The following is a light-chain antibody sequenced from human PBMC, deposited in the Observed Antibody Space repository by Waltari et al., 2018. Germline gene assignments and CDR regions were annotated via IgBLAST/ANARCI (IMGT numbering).Light chain of an antibody. CDR2: KVS. V-gene: IGKV2-30*02. CDR1: QSLVHSDGNTY. CDR3: MQGTHWPYT. J-gene: IGKJ2*01. Sequence: DVVMTQSPLSRPVTLGQPASISCTSSQSLVHSDGNTYLIWFQQRPGQSPRRLIYKVSNRDSGVPDRFSGSGSGTDFTLKISWVEAEDVGVYYCMQGTHWPYTFGQGTKLDIK.